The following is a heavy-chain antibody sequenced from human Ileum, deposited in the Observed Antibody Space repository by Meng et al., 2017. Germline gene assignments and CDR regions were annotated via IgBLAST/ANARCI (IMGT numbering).Heavy chain of an antibody. Sequence: EVQLVESGGGLVKPGGSLRLSRAASGFPFSSHSMNWIRQAPGKSLGGGLFISCGGDYGYYGDLVRGRFTVSRDKAKNGLYLEMDSLRGEDTALYFCARHLGYWRGGSCHQGGQGTLVTVSS. J-gene: IGHJ4*02. V-gene: IGHV3-21*04. CDR3: ARHLGYWRGGSCHQ. CDR1: GFPFSSHS. D-gene: IGHD2-15*01. CDR2: ISCGGDYG.